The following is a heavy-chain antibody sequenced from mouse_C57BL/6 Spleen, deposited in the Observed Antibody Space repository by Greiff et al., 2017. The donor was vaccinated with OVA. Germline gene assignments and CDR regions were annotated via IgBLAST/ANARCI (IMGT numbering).Heavy chain of an antibody. D-gene: IGHD2-3*01. J-gene: IGHJ3*01. CDR2: IYPGDGDT. CDR3: ARDDEFAY. V-gene: IGHV1-82*01. Sequence: VKLMESGPELVKPGASVKISCKASGYAFSSSWMNWVKQRPGKGLEWIGRIYPGDGDTNYNGKFKGKATLTADKSSSTAYMQLSSLTSEDSAVYFCARDDEFAYWGQGTLVTVSA. CDR1: GYAFSSSW.